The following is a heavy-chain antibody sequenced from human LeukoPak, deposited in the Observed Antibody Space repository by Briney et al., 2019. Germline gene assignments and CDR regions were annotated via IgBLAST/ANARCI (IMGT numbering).Heavy chain of an antibody. CDR3: AIPRISRFDY. J-gene: IGHJ4*02. CDR2: ISGSGGST. D-gene: IGHD2/OR15-2a*01. Sequence: PGGSLRLSCAASGFIFSNYWMSWVRQAPGKGLEWVSAISGSGGSTYYADSVKGRFTISRDNSKNTLYLQMNSLRAEDTAVYYCAIPRISRFDYWGQGTLVTVSS. CDR1: GFIFSNYW. V-gene: IGHV3-23*01.